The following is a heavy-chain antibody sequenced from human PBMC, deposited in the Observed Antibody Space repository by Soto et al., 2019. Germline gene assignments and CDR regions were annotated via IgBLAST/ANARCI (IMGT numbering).Heavy chain of an antibody. Sequence: SETLSLTCTFSVGSVSSGSYYCSWIRQPPGKGLEWIGYIYYSGSTNYNPSLKSRVTISVDTSKNQFSLKLSSVTAADTAVYYCARDRGDCSGGSCYIEYYYYYGMEVLGQGTTVNLSS. V-gene: IGHV4-61*01. J-gene: IGHJ6*01. CDR2: IYYSGST. CDR1: VGSVSSGSYY. D-gene: IGHD2-15*01. CDR3: ARDRGDCSGGSCYIEYYYYYGMEV.